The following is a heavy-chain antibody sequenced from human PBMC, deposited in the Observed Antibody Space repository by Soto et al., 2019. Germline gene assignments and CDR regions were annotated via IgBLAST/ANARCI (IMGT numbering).Heavy chain of an antibody. J-gene: IGHJ5*02. CDR1: GFTFSSYS. CDR2: ISSSSSYI. Sequence: GGSLRLSCAASGFTFSSYSMNWVRQAPGKGLEWVSSISSSSSYIYYADSVKGRFTISRDNAKNSLYLQMNSLRAEDTAVYYCARDHGPSDSSGWYLEGWFDPWGQGTLVTVSS. V-gene: IGHV3-21*01. D-gene: IGHD6-19*01. CDR3: ARDHGPSDSSGWYLEGWFDP.